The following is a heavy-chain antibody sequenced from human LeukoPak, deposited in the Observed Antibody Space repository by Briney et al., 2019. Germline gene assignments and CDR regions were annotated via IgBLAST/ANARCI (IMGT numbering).Heavy chain of an antibody. Sequence: ASVKVSCKASGYTFAGYYMHWVRQAPGQGLEWMGWINPNSGGTNYAQKFQGRVTMTRDTSISTAYMELSRLRSDDTAVYYCARGREVRGVIIPPDYWGQGNLVTVSS. D-gene: IGHD3-10*01. CDR3: ARGREVRGVIIPPDY. J-gene: IGHJ4*02. CDR1: GYTFAGYY. V-gene: IGHV1-2*02. CDR2: INPNSGGT.